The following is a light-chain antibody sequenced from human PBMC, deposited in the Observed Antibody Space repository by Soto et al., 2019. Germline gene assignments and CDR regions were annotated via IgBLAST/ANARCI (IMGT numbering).Light chain of an antibody. J-gene: IGKJ2*01. CDR3: QRYDISPFP. Sequence: EIVLTQSPGTLSLSPGERATLSCRASQSVSSTYLAWYQQKPGQAPTLLIYGVSSRATGIPDRFSGSGSGTDFTLTISRLEPEDFAVYYCQRYDISPFPFGQGTKLEIK. CDR2: GVS. CDR1: QSVSSTY. V-gene: IGKV3-20*01.